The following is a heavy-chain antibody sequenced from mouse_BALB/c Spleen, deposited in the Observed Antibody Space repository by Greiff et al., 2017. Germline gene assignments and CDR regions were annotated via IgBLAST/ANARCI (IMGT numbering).Heavy chain of an antibody. CDR2: IYPSDSYT. V-gene: IGHV1-69*02. CDR3: TWDAMDY. D-gene: IGHD4-1*01. CDR1: GYTFTSYW. J-gene: IGHJ4*01. Sequence: QVQLQQPGAELVRPGASVKLSCKASGYTFTSYWINWVKQRPGQGLEWIGNIYPSDSYTNYNQKFKDKATLTVDKSSSTAYMQLSSPTSEDSAVYYCTWDAMDYWGQGTSVTVSS.